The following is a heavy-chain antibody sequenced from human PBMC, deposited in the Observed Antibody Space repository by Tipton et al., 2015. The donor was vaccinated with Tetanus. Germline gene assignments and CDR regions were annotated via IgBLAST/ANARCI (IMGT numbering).Heavy chain of an antibody. CDR2: IKQDGSEK. D-gene: IGHD6-19*01. V-gene: IGHV3-7*03. CDR1: GFTFSSYW. CDR3: AREGVGVVAGTGFGY. J-gene: IGHJ4*02. Sequence: GSLRLSCAASGFTFSSYWMSWVRQAPGKGLEWVANIKQDGSEKYYVDSVKGRFTISRDNAKNSLYLQMNSLRAEDTAVYYCAREGVGVVAGTGFGYWGQGTLVTVSS.